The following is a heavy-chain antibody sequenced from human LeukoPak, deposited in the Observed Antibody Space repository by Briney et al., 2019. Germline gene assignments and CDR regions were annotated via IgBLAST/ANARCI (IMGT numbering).Heavy chain of an antibody. CDR2: IISSSSYI. V-gene: IGHV3-21*01. CDR1: GFTFSSYS. D-gene: IGHD5-12*01. J-gene: IGHJ4*02. CDR3: ARDTRGGYDLGVY. Sequence: GGSLTLSCSASGFTFSSYSMKWVRQAPGKGLEWVSFIISSSSYIDYADSVKGRFTISRSNAKDSLYLRMNSMRAEDTAVYYCARDTRGGYDLGVYWGQGTLVTVSS.